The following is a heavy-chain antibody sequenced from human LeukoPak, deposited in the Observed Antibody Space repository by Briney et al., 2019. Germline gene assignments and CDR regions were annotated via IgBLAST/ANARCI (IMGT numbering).Heavy chain of an antibody. D-gene: IGHD2-2*02. CDR3: ARDRPGRYCSSTRCYMASPFDP. CDR1: RGTFSSYA. V-gene: IGHV1-69*13. Sequence: SVKVSCKASRGTFSSYAISWVRQAPGQGLEWMGGIIPILGTANYAQRFQGRVTITADEFTSTAYMELSSLRSEDTAVYYCARDRPGRYCSSTRCYMASPFDPWGQGTLVTVSS. J-gene: IGHJ5*02. CDR2: IIPILGTA.